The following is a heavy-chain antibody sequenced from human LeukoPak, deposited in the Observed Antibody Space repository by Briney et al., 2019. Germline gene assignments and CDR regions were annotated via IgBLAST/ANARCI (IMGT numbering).Heavy chain of an antibody. CDR1: GFTFSSYR. Sequence: GSLRLSCAASGFTFSSYRMNWVRQAPGKGLEWIGEINHSGSTNYNPSLKSRVTISVDTSKNQFSLRLISVTAADTAVYYCAREGGYLQLRYFDYWGQGTLVTVSS. J-gene: IGHJ4*02. CDR2: INHSGST. CDR3: AREGGYLQLRYFDY. V-gene: IGHV4-34*01. D-gene: IGHD5-24*01.